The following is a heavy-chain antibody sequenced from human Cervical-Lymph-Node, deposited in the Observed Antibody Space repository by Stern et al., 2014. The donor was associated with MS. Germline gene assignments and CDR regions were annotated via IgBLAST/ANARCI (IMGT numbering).Heavy chain of an antibody. CDR1: GFSLSSDGVA. J-gene: IGHJ6*02. Sequence: QVTLRESGPALVTPTQTLTLTCTFSGFSLSSDGVAVGWIRQPPGKDLEWLGLIYWDDDQRYSPSLQSRLTITKDTSKNQVVLRLTNMDPVDTATYYCVHLSHYYGLDVWGQGTTVSVSS. V-gene: IGHV2-5*02. CDR2: IYWDDDQ. CDR3: VHLSHYYGLDV.